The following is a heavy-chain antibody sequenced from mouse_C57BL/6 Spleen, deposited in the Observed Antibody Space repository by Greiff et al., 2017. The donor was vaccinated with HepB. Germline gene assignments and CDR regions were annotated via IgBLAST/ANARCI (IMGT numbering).Heavy chain of an antibody. CDR2: ISDGGSYT. CDR3: ARERDDGYYYFDY. Sequence: EVQGVESGGGLVKPGGSLKLSCAASGFTFSSYAMSWVRQTPEKRLEWVATISDGGSYTYYPDNVKGRFTISRDNAKNNLYLQMSHLKSEDTAMYYCARERDDGYYYFDYWGQGTTLTVSS. J-gene: IGHJ2*01. CDR1: GFTFSSYA. D-gene: IGHD2-3*01. V-gene: IGHV5-4*01.